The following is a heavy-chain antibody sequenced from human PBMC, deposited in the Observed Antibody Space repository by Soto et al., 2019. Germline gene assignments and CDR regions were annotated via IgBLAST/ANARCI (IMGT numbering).Heavy chain of an antibody. D-gene: IGHD2-2*01. V-gene: IGHV3-21*01. CDR2: ISSSSSYI. J-gene: IGHJ6*02. Sequence: PGGSLRLSCAASGFTFSSYSMNWVRQAPGKGLEWVSSISSSSSYIYYADSVKGRFTISRDNAKNSLYLQMNSLRAEDTAVYYCARQYCSSTSCYFGWYLLGDYGMDVWGQGTTVTVSS. CDR1: GFTFSSYS. CDR3: ARQYCSSTSCYFGWYLLGDYGMDV.